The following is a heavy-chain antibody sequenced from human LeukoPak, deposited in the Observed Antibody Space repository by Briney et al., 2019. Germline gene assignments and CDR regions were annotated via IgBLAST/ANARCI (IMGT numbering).Heavy chain of an antibody. CDR3: ASFEPPASLFDY. D-gene: IGHD2-15*01. CDR2: ISSSGSTI. J-gene: IGHJ4*02. V-gene: IGHV3-11*01. CDR1: GFTFSDYY. Sequence: GGSLGLSCAASGFTFSDYYMSWIRQAPGKGLEWVSYISSSGSTIYYADSVKGRFTISRDNAKNSLYLQMNSLRAEDTAVYYCASFEPPASLFDYWGQGTLVTVSS.